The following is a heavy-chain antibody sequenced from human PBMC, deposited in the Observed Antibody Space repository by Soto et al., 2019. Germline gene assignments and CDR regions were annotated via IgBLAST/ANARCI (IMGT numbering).Heavy chain of an antibody. CDR1: GFTFSSYE. Sequence: EVQLVESGGGLVQPGGSLRLSCAASGFTFSSYEMNWVRQAPGKGLEWVSNSSTSGSTIYYADSVKGRFTISRDNAKNSLYLQMNSLRAEDSAVYYCARDRFGELVFDYWGQGTLVTVSS. D-gene: IGHD3-10*01. V-gene: IGHV3-48*03. CDR2: SSTSGSTI. J-gene: IGHJ4*02. CDR3: ARDRFGELVFDY.